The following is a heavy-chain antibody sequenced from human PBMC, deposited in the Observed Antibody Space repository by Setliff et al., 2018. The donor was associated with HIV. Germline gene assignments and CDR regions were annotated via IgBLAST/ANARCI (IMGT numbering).Heavy chain of an antibody. CDR2: INPNSGGT. CDR3: ASGEYSSSWSFRRNYYFDS. D-gene: IGHD6-13*01. V-gene: IGHV1-2*06. J-gene: IGHJ4*02. CDR1: GYTFTGYY. Sequence: GASVKVSCKASGYTFTGYYMHWVRQAPGQGLEWMGRINPNSGGTNYAQKFQGRVTMTRDTSISTAYMELSRLRSDDTAVYYCASGEYSSSWSFRRNYYFDSWGQGTLVTVSS.